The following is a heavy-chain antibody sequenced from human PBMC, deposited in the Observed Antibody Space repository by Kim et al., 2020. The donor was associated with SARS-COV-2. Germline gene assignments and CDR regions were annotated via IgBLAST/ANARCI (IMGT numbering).Heavy chain of an antibody. CDR2: MYNTGSS. V-gene: IGHV4-39*01. CDR3: ARSWVGALFTGFFHP. Sequence: SETLSLTCTVSGGSITSISYYWGWIRQTPGEKMEWIGSMYNTGSSYYNPSLKSRVTISVDTSKNQLFLNVRSVTDADTAVYYVARSWVGALFTGFFHP. J-gene: IGHJ5*02. CDR1: GGSITSISYY. D-gene: IGHD3-10*01.